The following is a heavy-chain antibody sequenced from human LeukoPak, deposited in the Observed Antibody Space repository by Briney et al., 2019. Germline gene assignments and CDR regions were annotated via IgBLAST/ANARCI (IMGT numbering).Heavy chain of an antibody. V-gene: IGHV4-59*01. J-gene: IGHJ6*03. CDR2: IYYSGST. Sequence: PSETLSPTCTASGGSISSYYWSWIRQPPGKGLEWIGYIYYSGSTNYNPSLKSRVTISVDTSKNQFSLKLSSVTAADTAVYYCARGRGVSSIAARPGYYYMDVWGKGTTVTVSS. CDR3: ARGRGVSSIAARPGYYYMDV. D-gene: IGHD6-6*01. CDR1: GGSISSYY.